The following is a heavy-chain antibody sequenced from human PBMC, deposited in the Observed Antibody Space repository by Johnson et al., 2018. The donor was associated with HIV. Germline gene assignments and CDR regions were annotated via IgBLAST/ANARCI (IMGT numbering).Heavy chain of an antibody. Sequence: VQLVESGGGVVQPGRSLRLSCAASGFTFSSYAMHWVRQAPGKGLEWVAVISYDGSNKYYADSVKGRFTISRDNSKNKLYLQMNSLRAEDTAVDYCARVGDSSSSLGAFDIWGPGTMVTVSS. CDR1: GFTFSSYA. D-gene: IGHD6-6*01. V-gene: IGHV3-30*04. J-gene: IGHJ3*02. CDR3: ARVGDSSSSLGAFDI. CDR2: ISYDGSNK.